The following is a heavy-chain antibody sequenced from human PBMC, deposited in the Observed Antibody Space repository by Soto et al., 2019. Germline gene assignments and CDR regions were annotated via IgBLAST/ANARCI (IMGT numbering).Heavy chain of an antibody. D-gene: IGHD3-22*01. V-gene: IGHV3-21*01. CDR3: ARDGSPEYYYDSSGFYYYYGMDV. Sequence: PGGSQRLSCXASGFTFSSYSMNWVRQAPGKGLEWVSSISSSSSYIYYADSVKGRFTISRDNAKNSLYLQMNSLRAEDTAVYYCARDGSPEYYYDSSGFYYYYGMDVWSQGTTVTVSS. CDR1: GFTFSSYS. CDR2: ISSSSSYI. J-gene: IGHJ6*02.